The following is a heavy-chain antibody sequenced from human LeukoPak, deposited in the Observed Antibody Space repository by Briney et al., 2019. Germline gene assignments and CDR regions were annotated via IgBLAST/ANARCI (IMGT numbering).Heavy chain of an antibody. J-gene: IGHJ2*01. CDR3: ARVGYSSSSLVLWYFDL. D-gene: IGHD6-6*01. V-gene: IGHV1-69*13. CDR2: IIPIFGTA. Sequence: GASVKASCKASGGTFSSYAISWVRQAPGQGLEWMGGIIPIFGTANYAQKFQGRVTITADESTSTAYMELSSLRSEDTAVYYCARVGYSSSSLVLWYFDLWGHGTLVTVSS. CDR1: GGTFSSYA.